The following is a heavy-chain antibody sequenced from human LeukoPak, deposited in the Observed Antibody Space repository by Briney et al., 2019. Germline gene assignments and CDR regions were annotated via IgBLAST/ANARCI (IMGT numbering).Heavy chain of an antibody. J-gene: IGHJ4*02. CDR3: ARDRIAAAGVEPNFDY. D-gene: IGHD6-13*01. CDR2: IIPILGIA. V-gene: IGHV1-69*04. Sequence: GASVKVSCKASGGTFSSYAISWVRQAPGQGLEWMGRIIPILGIANYAQKFQGRVTITADKSTSTAYMELSSLRSEDTAVYYCARDRIAAAGVEPNFDYWGQGTLVTVSS. CDR1: GGTFSSYA.